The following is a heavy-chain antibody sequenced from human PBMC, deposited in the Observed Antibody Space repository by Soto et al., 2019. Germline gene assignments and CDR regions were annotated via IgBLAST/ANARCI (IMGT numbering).Heavy chain of an antibody. D-gene: IGHD2-2*01. J-gene: IGHJ5*02. V-gene: IGHV3-23*01. CDR1: GFTFSSYA. CDR3: AKDRGQIVVVPAAIPWFDP. Sequence: GGSLRLSCAASGFTFSSYAMSWVRQAPGKGLEWVSAISGSGGSTYYADSVKGRFTISRDNSKNTLYLQMNSLRAEDTAVYYCAKDRGQIVVVPAAIPWFDPWGQGTLVTVSS. CDR2: ISGSGGST.